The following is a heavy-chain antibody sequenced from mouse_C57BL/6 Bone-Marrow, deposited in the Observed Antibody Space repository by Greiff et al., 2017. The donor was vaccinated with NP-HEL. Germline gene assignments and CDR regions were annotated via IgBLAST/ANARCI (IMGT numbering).Heavy chain of an antibody. J-gene: IGHJ4*01. CDR2: IYPGNSDT. CDR1: GYTFTSYW. Sequence: VQLQQSGTVLARPGASVKMSCKTSGYTFTSYWMHWVKQRPGQGLAWIGAIYPGNSDTSYNQKFKGKAKLTAVTSASTAYRELSSLTNEDSAVYYCTIYYDYDEGYYYAMDYWGQGTSVTVSS. CDR3: TIYYDYDEGYYYAMDY. V-gene: IGHV1-5*01. D-gene: IGHD2-4*01.